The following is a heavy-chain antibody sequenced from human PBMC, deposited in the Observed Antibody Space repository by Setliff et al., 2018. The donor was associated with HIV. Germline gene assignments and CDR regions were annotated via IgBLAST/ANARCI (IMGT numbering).Heavy chain of an antibody. CDR1: GGTFSRYA. D-gene: IGHD4-17*01. CDR2: IIPMFGTG. Sequence: GASVKVSWKASGGTFSRYAISWVRQAPGQGLEWMGGIIPMFGTGFYAQKFQGRVTMTTDESRSTAYMELSSLSSEDTAVYYCAWSTVTAFDYWGQGTLVTVSS. J-gene: IGHJ4*02. CDR3: AWSTVTAFDY. V-gene: IGHV1-69*05.